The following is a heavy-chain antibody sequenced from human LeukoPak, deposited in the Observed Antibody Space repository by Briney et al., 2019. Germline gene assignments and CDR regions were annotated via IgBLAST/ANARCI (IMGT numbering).Heavy chain of an antibody. CDR1: GYTFTSYY. J-gene: IGHJ5*02. CDR3: ASDRVGKARWFDP. D-gene: IGHD1-26*01. V-gene: IGHV1-46*01. Sequence: GASVKVSCKASGYTFTSYYMHWVRQAPGQGLEWMGMINPSGGSTSYAQKFQGRVTMTRDTSTSTVYMELSSLRSEDTAVYYCASDRVGKARWFDPWGQGTLVTVSS. CDR2: INPSGGST.